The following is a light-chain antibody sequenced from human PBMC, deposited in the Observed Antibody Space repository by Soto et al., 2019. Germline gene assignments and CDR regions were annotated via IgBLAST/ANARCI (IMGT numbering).Light chain of an antibody. CDR3: QAWDSDTFYV. J-gene: IGLJ1*01. Sequence: SYELTQSPSASVSPGQTATITCSGDKLGDKNVCWYQQKSGQSPVLVIYQDTKRPSGIPERFSGSNSGNTATLTISGTQAMDEADYYRQAWDSDTFYVFGTGTKVTVL. V-gene: IGLV3-1*01. CDR2: QDT. CDR1: KLGDKN.